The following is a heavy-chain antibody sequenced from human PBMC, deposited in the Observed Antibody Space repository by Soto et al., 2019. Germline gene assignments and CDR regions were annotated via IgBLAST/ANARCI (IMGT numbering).Heavy chain of an antibody. D-gene: IGHD5-18*01. Sequence: QVQLVESGGGVVQPGRSLRLSCAASGFTFSSYAMHWVRQAPGKGLEWEAVISYDGSNKYYADSVKGRFTISRDNSKNTLYLQMNSLRAEDTAVYYCARDRSYGSYYYYGMDVWGQGTTVTVSS. V-gene: IGHV3-30-3*01. J-gene: IGHJ6*02. CDR2: ISYDGSNK. CDR1: GFTFSSYA. CDR3: ARDRSYGSYYYYGMDV.